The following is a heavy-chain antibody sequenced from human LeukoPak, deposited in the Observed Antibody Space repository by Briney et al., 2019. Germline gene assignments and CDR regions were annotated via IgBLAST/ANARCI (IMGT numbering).Heavy chain of an antibody. D-gene: IGHD3-10*01. CDR3: ARPFDYGSGSYSPFDY. Sequence: LRLSCAASGFTFSDYYMSWIRQPPGKGLEWIGEINHSGSTNYNPSLKSRVTISVDTSKNQFSLKLSSVTAADTAVYYCARPFDYGSGSYSPFDYWGQGTLVTVSS. CDR2: INHSGST. CDR1: GFTFSDYY. J-gene: IGHJ4*02. V-gene: IGHV4-34*01.